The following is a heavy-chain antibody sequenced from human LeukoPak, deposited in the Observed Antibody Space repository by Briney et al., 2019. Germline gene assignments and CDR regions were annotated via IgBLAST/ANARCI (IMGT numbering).Heavy chain of an antibody. J-gene: IGHJ3*02. CDR3: ARGSYGEVAFDI. CDR2: ISGNKGDT. CDR1: GYPFTSFG. V-gene: IGHV1-18*01. D-gene: IGHD4-17*01. Sequence: ASVKVSCKASGYPFTSFGISWVRQAPGQRLEWMGCISGNKGDTIYAQKVQGRVTMTTDRSTSTTHMELRSLGPDDTAVYYCARGSYGEVAFDIWGQGTMVTVSS.